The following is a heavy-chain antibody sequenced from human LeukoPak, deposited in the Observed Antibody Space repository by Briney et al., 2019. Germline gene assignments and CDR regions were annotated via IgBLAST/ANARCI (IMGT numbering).Heavy chain of an antibody. J-gene: IGHJ5*02. D-gene: IGHD3-10*01. CDR3: ASGYYCGSGPSFGVDP. Sequence: SETLSLTCTVSGGSISSSSYYWGWIRQPPGKGLEWIGSIYYSGSTYYNPSLKSRVTISVDTSKNQFSLKLSSVTAADTAVYYCASGYYCGSGPSFGVDPWGQGTLVTVSS. V-gene: IGHV4-39*01. CDR2: IYYSGST. CDR1: GGSISSSSYY.